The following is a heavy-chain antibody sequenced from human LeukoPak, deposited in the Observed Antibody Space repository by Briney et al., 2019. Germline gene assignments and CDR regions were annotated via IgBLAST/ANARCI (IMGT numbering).Heavy chain of an antibody. CDR2: IYYSGST. CDR3: ARDYYDSSGYFNNWFDP. Sequence: SETLSLTCTVSGGSISSSSYYWGWIRQPPGKGLEWIGSIYYSGSTYYNPSLKSRVTISVDRSKNQFSLKLSSVTAADTAVYYCARDYYDSSGYFNNWFDPWGQGILVTVSS. V-gene: IGHV4-39*07. CDR1: GGSISSSSYY. J-gene: IGHJ5*02. D-gene: IGHD3-22*01.